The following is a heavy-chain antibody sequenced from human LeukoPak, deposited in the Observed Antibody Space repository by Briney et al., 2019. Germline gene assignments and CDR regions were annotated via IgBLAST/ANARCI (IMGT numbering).Heavy chain of an antibody. V-gene: IGHV4-59*01. Sequence: SETLSLTCTVSGASISSYYWSWIRQPPGKGLEWIGYIYHSGSTNYNPSLKSRVTISIDTSKNHFSLKLSSMTAADTAVYYCAGDRRGSYWGQGTLVTVSS. CDR1: GASISSYY. CDR2: IYHSGST. CDR3: AGDRRGSY. J-gene: IGHJ4*02. D-gene: IGHD1-14*01.